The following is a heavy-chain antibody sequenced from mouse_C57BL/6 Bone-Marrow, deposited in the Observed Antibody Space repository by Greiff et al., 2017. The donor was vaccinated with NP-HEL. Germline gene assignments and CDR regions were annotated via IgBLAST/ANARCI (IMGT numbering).Heavy chain of an antibody. CDR3: ARLYYDYDGYFDY. CDR1: GYAFSSYW. Sequence: QVHVKQSGAELVKPGASVKISCKASGYAFSSYWMNWVKQRPGKGLEWIGQIYPGDGDTNYNGKFKGKATLTADKSSSTAYMQLSSLTSEDSAVYFCARLYYDYDGYFDYWGQGTTLTVSS. D-gene: IGHD2-4*01. V-gene: IGHV1-80*01. CDR2: IYPGDGDT. J-gene: IGHJ2*01.